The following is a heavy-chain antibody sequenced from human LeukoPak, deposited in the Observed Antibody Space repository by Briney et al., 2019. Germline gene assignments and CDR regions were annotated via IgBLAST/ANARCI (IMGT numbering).Heavy chain of an antibody. CDR3: ASCSDHYDSSGYRDAFDI. D-gene: IGHD3-22*01. CDR1: GFTFSSYA. V-gene: IGHV3-23*01. J-gene: IGHJ3*02. Sequence: GGALRLSCAASGFTFSSYAMSWVRQAPGKGLEWVSAIIGSGGSTYYADSVKGRFTISRDNSKNTLYLQINSLRAEDTAVYYCASCSDHYDSSGYRDAFDIWGQGTMVTVSS. CDR2: IIGSGGST.